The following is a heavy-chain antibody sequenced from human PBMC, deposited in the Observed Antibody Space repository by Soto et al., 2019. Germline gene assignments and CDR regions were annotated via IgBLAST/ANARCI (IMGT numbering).Heavy chain of an antibody. CDR3: ARDCSSTSCYADY. J-gene: IGHJ4*02. V-gene: IGHV3-66*01. CDR1: GFTVSSNY. Sequence: EVQLVESGGGLVQPGGSLRLSCAASGFTVSSNYMSWVRQAPGKGLEWVSVIYSGGSTYYADSVKGRFTISRDNSKNPRYLQMNSLRAEDTAVYYCARDCSSTSCYADYWGQGTLVTVSS. CDR2: IYSGGST. D-gene: IGHD2-2*01.